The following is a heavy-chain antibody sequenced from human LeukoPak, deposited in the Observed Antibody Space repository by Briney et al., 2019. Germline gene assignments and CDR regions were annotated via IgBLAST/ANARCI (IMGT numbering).Heavy chain of an antibody. J-gene: IGHJ1*01. CDR1: GFTFSSYG. Sequence: GRSLRLSCAASGFTFSSYGMHWVRQAPGKGLEWVAVISYDGSNKYYADSVKGRFTISRDNSKNTLYLQMNSLRAEDTAVYYCARVAVAWLAHAEYFQHWGQGTLVTVSS. V-gene: IGHV3-30*03. CDR2: ISYDGSNK. D-gene: IGHD6-19*01. CDR3: ARVAVAWLAHAEYFQH.